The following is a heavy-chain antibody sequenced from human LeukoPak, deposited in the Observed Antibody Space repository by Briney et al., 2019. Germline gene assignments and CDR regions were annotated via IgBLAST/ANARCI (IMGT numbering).Heavy chain of an antibody. D-gene: IGHD1-26*01. CDR2: ISASGAAT. J-gene: IGHJ4*02. CDR3: ARSGSHDY. CDR1: GFIFSDYA. V-gene: IGHV3-23*01. Sequence: GGSLRLSCAASGFIFSDYAMTWVRQAPGKGLEWVSVISASGAATYYADSVRGRFTISRDNAKNSLYLQINSLRADDTAVYYCARSGSHDYWGQGTLVTVSS.